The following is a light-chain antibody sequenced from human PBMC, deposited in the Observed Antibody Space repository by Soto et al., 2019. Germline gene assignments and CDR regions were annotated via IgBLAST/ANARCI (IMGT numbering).Light chain of an antibody. CDR1: QPVTSNT. J-gene: IGKJ2*01. CDR3: QQYGSSPPMYT. Sequence: EIVLTQSPGILSLSPGESATLSCRVSQPVTSNTLGWYQKKPGQAPRLLIYATSIRAAGVPDRFSGSGSGTDFTLTISRLEPEDFAVYYCQQYGSSPPMYTFGQGTKLEIK. V-gene: IGKV3-20*01. CDR2: ATS.